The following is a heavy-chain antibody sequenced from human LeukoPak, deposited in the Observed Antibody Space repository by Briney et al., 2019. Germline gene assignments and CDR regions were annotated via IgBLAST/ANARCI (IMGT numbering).Heavy chain of an antibody. CDR2: VYHSGSA. Sequence: SETLSLTCAVYDGPFSGYYWSWIRQPPGKGLEWIGEVYHSGSANYNPSLKSRVPISADTSKSQFSLKMTSVTAADTAVYYCARQDYEDDSAHYYAWFDPWGQGTLVTVSS. CDR3: ARQDYEDDSAHYYAWFDP. J-gene: IGHJ5*02. V-gene: IGHV4-34*01. CDR1: DGPFSGYY. D-gene: IGHD3-22*01.